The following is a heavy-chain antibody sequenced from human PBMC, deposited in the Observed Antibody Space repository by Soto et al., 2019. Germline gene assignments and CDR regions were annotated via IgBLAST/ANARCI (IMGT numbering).Heavy chain of an antibody. J-gene: IGHJ4*02. D-gene: IGHD3-3*01. CDR3: ARDVGGSPDY. CDR2: IYGGGTT. V-gene: IGHV3-53*05. Sequence: GGSLRLSCAASGFAVSSKYMTWVRQAPGKGLEWVSVIYGGGTTYYADSVKGRFTISRDDSKNTLYLQMGSLRAEDMAVYYCARDVGGSPDYWGQGTLVTSPQ. CDR1: GFAVSSKY.